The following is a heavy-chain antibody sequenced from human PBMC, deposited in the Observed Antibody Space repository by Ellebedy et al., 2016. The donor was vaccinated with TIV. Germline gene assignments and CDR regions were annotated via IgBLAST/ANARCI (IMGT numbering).Heavy chain of an antibody. CDR3: ARGSGGPRGTFDY. CDR1: GGSISSAYYY. Sequence: SETLSLTCTVSGGSISSAYYYWGWIRQPPGKGLEWIGNIFYSANNYYNPSLESRVTISVDTSKNQFSLRLSSVTAADTAVYYCARGSGGPRGTFDYWGQGTLVTVSS. J-gene: IGHJ4*02. CDR2: IFYSANN. D-gene: IGHD2-15*01. V-gene: IGHV4-39*01.